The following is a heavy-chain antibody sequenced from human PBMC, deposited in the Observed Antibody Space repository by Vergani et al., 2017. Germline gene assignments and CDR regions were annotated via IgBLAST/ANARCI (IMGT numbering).Heavy chain of an antibody. J-gene: IGHJ4*02. D-gene: IGHD6-19*01. CDR2: ISTTSDTI. V-gene: IGHV3-48*04. Sequence: DVQLVESGGDLVQPGGSLRLSCAASGFTFSSYSMNWVRQAPGKGLEWISYISTTSDTIYYADSVKGRFTISRDNAKNSLYLQMNSLRAEDTAVYYCARDRRPYSSGWGFDYWGQGTLVTVSS. CDR3: ARDRRPYSSGWGFDY. CDR1: GFTFSSYS.